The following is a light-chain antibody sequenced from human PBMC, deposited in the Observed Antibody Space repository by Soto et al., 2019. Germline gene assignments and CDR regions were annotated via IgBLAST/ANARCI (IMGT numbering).Light chain of an antibody. CDR1: SSNIGASYD. CDR2: GNV. V-gene: IGLV1-40*01. CDR3: QSYDSSLSGGV. Sequence: QSVLTQPPSVSGAPGQTVTISCTGSSSNIGASYDVQWYQQLPGTAPKLLIYGNVNRPSGVPDRFSGSKSGTSASLAITGLQAEDEADYYCQSYDSSLSGGVFGTGTKVTVL. J-gene: IGLJ1*01.